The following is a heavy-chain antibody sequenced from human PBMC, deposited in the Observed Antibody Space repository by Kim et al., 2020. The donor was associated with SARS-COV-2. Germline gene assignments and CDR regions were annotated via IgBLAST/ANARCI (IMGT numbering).Heavy chain of an antibody. V-gene: IGHV4-31*01. CDR3: ERRLRVYAGGSYSEYCHL. D-gene: IGHD3-10*01. J-gene: IGHJ1*01. Sequence: SETLSLTCTVSGVSINSGGFYWSWLRQFPGKGLEGFGYIDYTGDTYYNPSLRRQFSISIDTSQNQFSLRLNSVIVADTAIYFCERRLRVYAGGSYSEYCHLGGRGTLVTVSS. CDR2: IDYTGDT. CDR1: GVSINSGGFY.